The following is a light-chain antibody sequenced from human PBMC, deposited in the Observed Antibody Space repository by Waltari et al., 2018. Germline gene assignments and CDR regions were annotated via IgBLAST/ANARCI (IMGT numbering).Light chain of an antibody. J-gene: IGLJ3*02. Sequence: QSALTQPASVSGSPGQSITTSCTRILRDVGTYHLFSWYLKYPGKAPRVMISDDNRRPSGVSDRFSGSKSGNTASLTISGVQAEDEADYYCCSYAGSYTWVFGGGTKLTVL. CDR1: LRDVGTYHL. CDR3: CSYAGSYTWV. CDR2: DDN. V-gene: IGLV2-23*01.